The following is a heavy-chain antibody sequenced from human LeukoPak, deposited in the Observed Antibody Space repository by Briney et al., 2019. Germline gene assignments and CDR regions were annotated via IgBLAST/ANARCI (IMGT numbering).Heavy chain of an antibody. CDR2: IYYSGCT. CDR3: ARGGLNWFDP. V-gene: IGHV4-59*01. J-gene: IGHJ5*02. CDR1: GGSISSYY. Sequence: SETLSLTCTVSGGSISSYYWSWIRQPPGKGLEWIGYIYYSGCTNYNPSLKSRVTISVDTSKNQFSLKLSSVTAADTAVYYCARGGLNWFDPWGQGTLVTVSS. D-gene: IGHD3-22*01.